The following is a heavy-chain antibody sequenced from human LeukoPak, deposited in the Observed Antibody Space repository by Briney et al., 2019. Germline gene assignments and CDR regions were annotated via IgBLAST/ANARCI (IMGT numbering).Heavy chain of an antibody. D-gene: IGHD3-22*01. CDR2: IYSGGST. Sequence: PTGGSLRLSCATSGFTVSTNYMNWVRQAPGKGLEWVSVIYSGGSTYYADSVKGRFTISRDNLRNTLYLQMNSLRAEDTAVYYCARGGYYYDSSGYSHDTLNDWGQGTLVTVSS. J-gene: IGHJ4*02. V-gene: IGHV3-66*01. CDR3: ARGGYYYDSSGYSHDTLND. CDR1: GFTVSTNY.